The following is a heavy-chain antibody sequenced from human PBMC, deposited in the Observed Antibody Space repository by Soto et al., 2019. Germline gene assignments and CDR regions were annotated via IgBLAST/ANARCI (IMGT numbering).Heavy chain of an antibody. D-gene: IGHD6-19*01. V-gene: IGHV4-39*01. CDR2: IYYSGST. CDR3: ARHRLLAVAGISSDAFDI. Sequence: QLQLQESGPGLVKPSETLSLTCTVSGGSISSSSYYWGWIRQPPGKGLEWIGSIYYSGSTYYNPSLKSRVTISVDTSKNQFSLKLSSVTAADTAVYYCARHRLLAVAGISSDAFDIWGQGTMVTVSS. J-gene: IGHJ3*02. CDR1: GGSISSSSYY.